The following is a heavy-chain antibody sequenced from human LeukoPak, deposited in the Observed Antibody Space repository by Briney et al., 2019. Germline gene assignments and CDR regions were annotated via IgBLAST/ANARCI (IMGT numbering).Heavy chain of an antibody. J-gene: IGHJ6*04. D-gene: IGHD3-10*01. V-gene: IGHV4-59*01. CDR3: ARDPITMVRGVSYYYGMDV. CDR1: GGSISSYY. CDR2: IYYSGST. Sequence: PSETLSLTCTVSGGSISSYYWSWLRQPPGKGLEWIGYIYYSGSTNYNPSLKSRVTISVDTSKNQFSLKLSSVTAADTAVYYCARDPITMVRGVSYYYGMDVWGKGTTVTVSS.